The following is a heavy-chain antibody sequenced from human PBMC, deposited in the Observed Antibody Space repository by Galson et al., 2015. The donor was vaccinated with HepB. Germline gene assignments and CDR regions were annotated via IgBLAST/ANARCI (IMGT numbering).Heavy chain of an antibody. Sequence: SLRLSCAASGFTFSSYGMHWVRQAPGKGLEWVSSISSSSSYIYYADSVKGRFTISRDNAKNSLYLQMNSLRAEDTAVYYCARDLLSGGGYLDYWGQGTLVTVSS. D-gene: IGHD5-12*01. CDR2: ISSSSSYI. CDR3: ARDLLSGGGYLDY. CDR1: GFTFSSYG. J-gene: IGHJ4*02. V-gene: IGHV3-21*01.